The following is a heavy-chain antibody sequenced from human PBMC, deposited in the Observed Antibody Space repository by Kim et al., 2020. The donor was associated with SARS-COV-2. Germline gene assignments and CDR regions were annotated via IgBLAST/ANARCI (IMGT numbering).Heavy chain of an antibody. V-gene: IGHV5-51*01. CDR3: ARSAGPYDYYFDY. Sequence: YSPSFQGQLTISADKSTTPAYLQWSSLKASDAAMYYCARSAGPYDYYFDYWGQGTLVTVSS. D-gene: IGHD3-16*01. J-gene: IGHJ4*02.